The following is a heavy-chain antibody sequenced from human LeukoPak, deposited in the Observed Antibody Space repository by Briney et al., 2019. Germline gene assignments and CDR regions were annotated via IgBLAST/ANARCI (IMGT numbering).Heavy chain of an antibody. CDR2: INPSGGST. Sequence: ASVTVSCKASGYSFSNHYMDWVRQAPGQGLEWMGIINPSGGSTSYAQKFQGRVTMTRDTSTSTVYMELSSLRSEATAVYYYARGGMAEDYFDYWGQGTLVTVSS. V-gene: IGHV1-46*01. CDR1: GYSFSNHY. D-gene: IGHD5-24*01. J-gene: IGHJ4*02. CDR3: ARGGMAEDYFDY.